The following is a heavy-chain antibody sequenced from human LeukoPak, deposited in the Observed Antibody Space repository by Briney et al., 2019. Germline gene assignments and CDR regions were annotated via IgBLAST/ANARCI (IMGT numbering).Heavy chain of an antibody. CDR1: GGSISSSSYY. J-gene: IGHJ6*03. CDR2: IYYSGST. Sequence: SETLSLTCAVSGGSISSSSYYWGWIRQPPGKGLEWIGSIYYSGSTYYNPSLKSRVTISVDTSKNQFSLKLSSVTAADTAVYYCARVGYSSGWTHRIYYYYIDVWGKGTTVTISS. CDR3: ARVGYSSGWTHRIYYYYIDV. V-gene: IGHV4-39*07. D-gene: IGHD6-19*01.